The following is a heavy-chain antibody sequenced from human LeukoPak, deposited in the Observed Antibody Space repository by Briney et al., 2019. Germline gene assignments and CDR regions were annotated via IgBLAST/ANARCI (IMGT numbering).Heavy chain of an antibody. CDR2: INEDGSDK. Sequence: GGSLRLSCAGSGFTFSDYWMTWVRQAPGKGLEWVANINEDGSDKYYVDSVKGRFTISRDNAEKSLYLQINSLRAEDAAVYYCARDQTKLTTVTTVAYWGQGTLVTVSS. V-gene: IGHV3-7*01. J-gene: IGHJ4*02. CDR1: GFTFSDYW. D-gene: IGHD4-17*01. CDR3: ARDQTKLTTVTTVAY.